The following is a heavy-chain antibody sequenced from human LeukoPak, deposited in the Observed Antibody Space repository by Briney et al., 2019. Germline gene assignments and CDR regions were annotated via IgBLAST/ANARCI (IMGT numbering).Heavy chain of an antibody. D-gene: IGHD6-19*01. CDR1: GYTFSNYD. CDR3: ARSAEQWPSDY. J-gene: IGHJ4*02. Sequence: ASVKVSCKASGYTFSNYDISWVRQAPGQGLEWMGWISAYNGNTNYAQNLRDRVTMTTDTSTSTAYMELRSLRSDDTAVYFCARSAEQWPSDYWGQGTLVTVSS. V-gene: IGHV1-18*01. CDR2: ISAYNGNT.